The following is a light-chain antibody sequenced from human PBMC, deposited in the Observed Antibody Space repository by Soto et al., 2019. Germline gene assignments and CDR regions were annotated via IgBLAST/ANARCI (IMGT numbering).Light chain of an antibody. Sequence: EIVMTQSPATLSVSPGERATLSCRASQSVSSNLAWYQQKPGQAPRLLIYGASTRATGIPARFSGSGSGTEFTLTISSLQSEDFAVYYCQQYNNWSATFGQGTKVEIK. CDR2: GAS. CDR1: QSVSSN. CDR3: QQYNNWSAT. J-gene: IGKJ1*01. V-gene: IGKV3-15*01.